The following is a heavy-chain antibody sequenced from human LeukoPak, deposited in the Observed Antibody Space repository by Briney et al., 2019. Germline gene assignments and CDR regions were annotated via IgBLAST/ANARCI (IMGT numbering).Heavy chain of an antibody. CDR1: GIIFSNTW. Sequence: GGSLRLPCTVSGIIFSNTWMSWVRQAPGKGLEWVGRIKSKYNGGTTDYPAPVKVRFIISRDDSKNTLYLQMNSLKIEDTAVYYCTTDRPDYWGQGTLVTVSS. CDR3: TTDRPDY. V-gene: IGHV3-15*01. J-gene: IGHJ4*02. CDR2: IKSKYNGGTT.